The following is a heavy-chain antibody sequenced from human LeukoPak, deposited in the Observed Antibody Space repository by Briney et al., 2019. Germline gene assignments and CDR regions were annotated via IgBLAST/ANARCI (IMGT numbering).Heavy chain of an antibody. CDR2: ISSSGSTI. V-gene: IGHV3-48*03. J-gene: IGHJ6*03. CDR3: ARDRPQQWLVRGQRGYYYYMDV. D-gene: IGHD6-19*01. Sequence: GGSLRLSCAASGFTFSSYEMNWVRQAPGKGLEWVSYISSSGSTIYYADSVKGRFTISRDNAKNSLYLQMNSLRAEDTAVYYCARDRPQQWLVRGQRGYYYYMDVWGKGTTVTISS. CDR1: GFTFSSYE.